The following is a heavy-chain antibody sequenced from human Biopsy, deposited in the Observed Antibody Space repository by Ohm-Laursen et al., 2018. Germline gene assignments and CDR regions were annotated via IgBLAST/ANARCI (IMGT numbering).Heavy chain of an antibody. CDR2: ISGSGGRT. CDR1: GFTFSNYA. V-gene: IGHV3-23*01. D-gene: IGHD1/OR15-1a*01. CDR3: AKEVFSAVGTSGFDP. J-gene: IGHJ5*02. Sequence: GSLRLSCTASGFTFSNYAMSWVRPAPGKGLEWVSGISGSGGRTYYAESMKGRFTISRDNSKKTVYLQMKSLRAEDTAVYYCAKEVFSAVGTSGFDPWGQGTLVTVSS.